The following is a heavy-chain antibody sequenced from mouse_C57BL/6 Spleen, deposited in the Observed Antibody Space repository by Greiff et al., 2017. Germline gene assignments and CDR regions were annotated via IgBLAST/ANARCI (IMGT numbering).Heavy chain of an antibody. D-gene: IGHD2-4*01. V-gene: IGHV1-64*01. CDR1: GYTFTSYW. CDR2: IHPNSGST. J-gene: IGHJ3*01. Sequence: QVQLQQPGAELVKPGASVKLSCKASGYTFTSYWMHWVKQRPGQGLEWIGMIHPNSGSTNYNEKFKSKATLTVDKSSSTAYMQLSSLTSEDSAVYYCAPIYYDHDEGFAYWGQGTLVTVSA. CDR3: APIYYDHDEGFAY.